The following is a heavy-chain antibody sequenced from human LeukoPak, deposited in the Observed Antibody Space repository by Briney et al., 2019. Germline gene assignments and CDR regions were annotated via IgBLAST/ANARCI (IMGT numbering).Heavy chain of an antibody. D-gene: IGHD3-22*01. CDR1: GFTFSSYG. CDR2: IWYDRSNK. V-gene: IGHV3-33*01. CDR3: ARDNLGYYDSSGNNWFDP. Sequence: PGRSLSLSCAASGFTFSSYGMHWVRQAPGKGLEWVAVIWYDRSNKYYADSVKGRFTISRDNSKNTLYLQMNSLRVEDTAVYYWARDNLGYYDSSGNNWFDPWGQGTLVTVSS. J-gene: IGHJ5*02.